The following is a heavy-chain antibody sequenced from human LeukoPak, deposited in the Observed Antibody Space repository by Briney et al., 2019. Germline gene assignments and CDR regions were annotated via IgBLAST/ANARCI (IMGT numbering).Heavy chain of an antibody. CDR1: GFTVSSNY. D-gene: IGHD3-3*01. Sequence: GGSLRLSCAASGFTVSSNYMSWVRQAPGKGLEWVSVIYSGGSTYYADSVKGRFTISRDNSKNTLYLQTNSLRAEDTAVYYCARGADWYYDFWSGYYTYFDYWGQGTLVTVSS. J-gene: IGHJ4*02. V-gene: IGHV3-66*01. CDR2: IYSGGST. CDR3: ARGADWYYDFWSGYYTYFDY.